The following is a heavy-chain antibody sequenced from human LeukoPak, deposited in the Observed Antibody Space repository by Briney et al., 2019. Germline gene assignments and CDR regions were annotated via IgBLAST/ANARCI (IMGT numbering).Heavy chain of an antibody. CDR3: AKTTAGYSSGRYPGWPVDY. CDR2: ISGSGGST. Sequence: GGSLRLPCAASGFTFGSYAMYWVRQAPGKGLEWVSGISGSGGSTFYADSMKGRFTISRDNSENTVYLQMNSLRADDTAVYYCAKTTAGYSSGRYPGWPVDYWGQGTVVTVSS. J-gene: IGHJ4*02. V-gene: IGHV3-23*01. CDR1: GFTFGSYA. D-gene: IGHD6-19*01.